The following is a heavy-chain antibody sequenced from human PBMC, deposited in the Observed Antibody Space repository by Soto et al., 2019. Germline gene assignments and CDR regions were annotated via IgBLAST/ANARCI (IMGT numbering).Heavy chain of an antibody. CDR1: GGTFSSYA. V-gene: IGHV1-18*01. Sequence: ASVKVSCKASGGTFSSYAISWVRQAPGQGLEWMGGISAYNGNTSYAQKLQGRVTMTTDTSTSTAYMELRSLRSDDTAVYYCARDGVVPDYGMDVWGQGTTVTVSS. D-gene: IGHD2-2*01. CDR2: ISAYNGNT. CDR3: ARDGVVPDYGMDV. J-gene: IGHJ6*02.